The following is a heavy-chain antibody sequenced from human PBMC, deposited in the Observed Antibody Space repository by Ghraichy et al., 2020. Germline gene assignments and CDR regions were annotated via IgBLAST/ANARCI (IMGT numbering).Heavy chain of an antibody. CDR1: GFTFSSYA. Sequence: GGSLRLSCAASGFTFSSYAMSWVRQAPGKGLEWVSAISGSGGSTYYADSVKGRFTISRDNSKNTLYLQMNSLRAEDTAVYYCAKWGACTGGVCSRYYYYYYGMDVWGQGTTVTVSS. CDR3: AKWGACTGGVCSRYYYYYYGMDV. J-gene: IGHJ6*02. V-gene: IGHV3-23*01. D-gene: IGHD2-8*02. CDR2: ISGSGGST.